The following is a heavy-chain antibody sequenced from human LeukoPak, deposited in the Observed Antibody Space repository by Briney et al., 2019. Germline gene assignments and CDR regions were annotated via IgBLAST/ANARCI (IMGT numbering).Heavy chain of an antibody. CDR3: VRGDNWNDYS. CDR1: GFTFSRST. J-gene: IGHJ5*02. V-gene: IGHV3-7*01. Sequence: GGSLRLSCAASGFTFSRSTMAWVRQAPGKGLEWLANIKEDGYGKHYGDPVKGRFTISRDNAQNSLYLQMNSLRVEDTAVYYCVRGDNWNDYSWGQGILVTVSS. CDR2: IKEDGYGK. D-gene: IGHD1-20*01.